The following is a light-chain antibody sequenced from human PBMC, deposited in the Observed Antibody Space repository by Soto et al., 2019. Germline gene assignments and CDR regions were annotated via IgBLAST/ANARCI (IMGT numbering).Light chain of an antibody. J-gene: IGLJ1*01. CDR2: EVS. CDR1: STDVGGYNH. V-gene: IGLV2-14*01. Sequence: QSVLTQPASVSGSPGQSITISCTGTSTDVGGYNHVSWYQQHPGKAPKLMIYEVSNRPSGVSNRFSGSKSGNTASLTISGLQAEVEDYYYSNSYTSFSTIDVFGTGTKLTVL. CDR3: NSYTSFSTIDV.